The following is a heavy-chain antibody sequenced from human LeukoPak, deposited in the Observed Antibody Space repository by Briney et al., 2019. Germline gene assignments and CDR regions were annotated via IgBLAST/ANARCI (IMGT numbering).Heavy chain of an antibody. J-gene: IGHJ4*02. CDR3: ARVRNPYYGSGSADY. CDR1: GYTFTSYD. D-gene: IGHD3-10*01. V-gene: IGHV1-8*01. Sequence: RAAVKVSCKASGYTFTSYDINWVRQATGQGLEWMGWMNPNSGNTGYAQKLQGRVTITTDTSTSTAYMELRSLRSDDTAVYYCARVRNPYYGSGSADYWGQGTLVTVSS. CDR2: MNPNSGNT.